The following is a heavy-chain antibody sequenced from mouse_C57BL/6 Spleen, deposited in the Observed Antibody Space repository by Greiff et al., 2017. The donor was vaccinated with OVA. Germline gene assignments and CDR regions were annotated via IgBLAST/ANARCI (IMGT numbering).Heavy chain of an antibody. J-gene: IGHJ1*03. V-gene: IGHV1-81*01. CDR1: GYTFTSYG. D-gene: IGHD2-4*01. Sequence: VQLVESGAELARPGASVKLSCKASGYTFTSYGISWVKQRTGQGLEWIGEIYPRSGNTYYNEKFKGKATLTADKSSSTAYMELRSLTSEDSAVYFCARGGDYDWYFDVWGTGTTVTVSS. CDR3: ARGGDYDWYFDV. CDR2: IYPRSGNT.